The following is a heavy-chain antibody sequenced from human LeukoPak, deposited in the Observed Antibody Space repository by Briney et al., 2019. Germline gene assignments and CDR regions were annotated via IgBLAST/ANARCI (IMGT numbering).Heavy chain of an antibody. V-gene: IGHV3-30*18. J-gene: IGHJ4*02. D-gene: IGHD6-19*01. Sequence: GGSLRLSCAAPGFTFSSYGMHWVRQAPGKGLEWVAVISYDGSNKYYADSVKGRFTISRDNSKNTLYLQMNSLRAEDTAVYYCAKDRSRALRGGVAVAFFDYWGQGTLVTVSS. CDR2: ISYDGSNK. CDR3: AKDRSRALRGGVAVAFFDY. CDR1: GFTFSSYG.